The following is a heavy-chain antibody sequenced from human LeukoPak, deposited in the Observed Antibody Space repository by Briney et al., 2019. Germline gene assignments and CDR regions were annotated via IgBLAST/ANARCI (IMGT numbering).Heavy chain of an antibody. CDR3: ARPPYGSGSYFDI. D-gene: IGHD3-10*01. CDR2: ISSSSSTI. CDR1: GFTFSSYS. V-gene: IGHV3-48*04. Sequence: GGSLRLSCAASGFTFSSYSMNWVRQAPGKGLEWVSYISSSSSTIYYADSVKGRFTISRDNAKNSLYLQMNSLRAEDTAVYYCARPPYGSGSYFDIWGQGTMVTVSS. J-gene: IGHJ3*02.